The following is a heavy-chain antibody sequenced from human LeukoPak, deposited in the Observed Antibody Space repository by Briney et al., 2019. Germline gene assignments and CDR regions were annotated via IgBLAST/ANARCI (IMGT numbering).Heavy chain of an antibody. V-gene: IGHV4-38-2*02. CDR1: NYSISSGYY. CDR3: AGTYSLYDPFDI. CDR2: IYHSGNT. J-gene: IGHJ3*02. D-gene: IGHD6-13*01. Sequence: PSETLSLTCTVSNYSISSGYYWAWIRQPPGKGLEWIGNIYHSGNTYYNPSLKSRVSLSVDTSEDQFSLKLSSVTAADTAVYYCAGTYSLYDPFDIWGQGTMVTVSS.